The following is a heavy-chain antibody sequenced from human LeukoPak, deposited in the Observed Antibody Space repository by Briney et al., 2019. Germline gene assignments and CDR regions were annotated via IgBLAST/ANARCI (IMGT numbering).Heavy chain of an antibody. CDR3: ARVTRYMIEDYFDY. D-gene: IGHD3-22*01. CDR2: IYYSGST. V-gene: IGHV4-59*01. CDR1: GGSIGSYY. Sequence: SETLSLTCTVSGGSIGSYYWRWIRQPPGKGLEWMGYIYYSGSTNYNPSLKSRVSISVDTSKNQFSLRLSSVTAADTAVYYCARVTRYMIEDYFDYWGQGTLVTVSS. J-gene: IGHJ4*02.